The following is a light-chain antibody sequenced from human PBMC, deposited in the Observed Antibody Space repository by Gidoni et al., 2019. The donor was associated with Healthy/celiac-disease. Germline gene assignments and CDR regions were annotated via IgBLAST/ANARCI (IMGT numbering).Light chain of an antibody. Sequence: EIVMTQSPATLSVSPGERATLSCRASQSVSSNLAWYQQKPGQAPRLLIYGASTRATGIPARFSGSGSGTEFTLTISSLQSEDFAVYYCQQYNNWPLLLTFXGXTKVXIK. CDR3: QQYNNWPLLLT. CDR1: QSVSSN. J-gene: IGKJ4*01. CDR2: GAS. V-gene: IGKV3-15*01.